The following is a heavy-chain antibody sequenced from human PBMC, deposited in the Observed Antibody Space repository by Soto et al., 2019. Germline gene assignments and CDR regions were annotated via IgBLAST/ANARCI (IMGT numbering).Heavy chain of an antibody. Sequence: QMQLQESGPGLVKPSETLSLTCTVSGGSISSSSYYWGWIGQPPGQGLEWLGNIYSLGNTYYNPSLKSRVTISVDKSKSQLFLKLSSVTAPDTAVYYCARQIYDSSGYYYAYWGQGTLVTVSS. D-gene: IGHD3-22*01. CDR1: GGSISSSSYY. CDR2: IYSLGNT. V-gene: IGHV4-39*01. J-gene: IGHJ4*02. CDR3: ARQIYDSSGYYYAY.